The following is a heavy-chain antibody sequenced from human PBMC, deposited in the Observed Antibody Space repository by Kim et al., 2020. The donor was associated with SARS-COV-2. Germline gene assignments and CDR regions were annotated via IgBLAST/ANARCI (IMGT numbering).Heavy chain of an antibody. D-gene: IGHD6-13*01. V-gene: IGHV4-39*01. Sequence: SETLSLTCTVSGGSISSSSYYWGWIRQPPGKGLEWIGSIYYSGSTYYNPSLKSRVTISVDTSKNQFSLKLSSVTAADTAVYYCASDWQQLATNWFDPWGQGTLVTVSS. CDR3: ASDWQQLATNWFDP. J-gene: IGHJ5*02. CDR2: IYYSGST. CDR1: GGSISSSSYY.